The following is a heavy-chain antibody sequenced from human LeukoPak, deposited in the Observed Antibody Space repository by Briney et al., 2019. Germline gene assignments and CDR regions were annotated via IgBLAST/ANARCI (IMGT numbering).Heavy chain of an antibody. V-gene: IGHV4-59*01. J-gene: IGHJ4*02. D-gene: IGHD6-19*01. CDR3: ASSSSSSGWSLIDY. Sequence: SETLSLTCTVSGGSINSYYWSWIRQPPGKGLEWVGYIYYSGSTNYKPSLKRRVTISVDTSKNQFSLKVSSVTAADTAVYYCASSSSSSGWSLIDYWGQGALVTVCS. CDR2: IYYSGST. CDR1: GGSINSYY.